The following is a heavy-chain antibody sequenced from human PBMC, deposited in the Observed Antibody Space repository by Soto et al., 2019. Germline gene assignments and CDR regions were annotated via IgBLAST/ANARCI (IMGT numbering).Heavy chain of an antibody. D-gene: IGHD1-26*01. CDR2: MSSDGSKI. V-gene: IGHV3-30*18. CDR1: GFDFTYYA. Sequence: QVQLVESGGGAVQPGESLRLSCAASGFDFTYYAMHWVRQAPGKGLESVAVMSSDGSKIHHTDSVKGRFTISRDNSKNTLYLQMNSLRKEDTAVYFCAKDDGVGGTLGLFDYWGQGTLVSVSS. CDR3: AKDDGVGGTLGLFDY. J-gene: IGHJ4*02.